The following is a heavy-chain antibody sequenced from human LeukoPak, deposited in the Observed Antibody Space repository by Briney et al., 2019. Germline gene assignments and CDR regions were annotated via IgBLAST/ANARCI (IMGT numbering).Heavy chain of an antibody. J-gene: IGHJ4*02. D-gene: IGHD1-26*01. CDR3: AKDIFRGTYSGFDY. CDR2: ISWNSRSI. Sequence: GGSLRLSRTASGFTFDDYAMHWVRQVPGKGLDWVSSISWNSRSIDYADSVKGRFIVSRDNAQNSVSLQMNSLRPEDTAFYYCAKDIFRGTYSGFDYWGQGTLVTVSS. CDR1: GFTFDDYA. V-gene: IGHV3-9*01.